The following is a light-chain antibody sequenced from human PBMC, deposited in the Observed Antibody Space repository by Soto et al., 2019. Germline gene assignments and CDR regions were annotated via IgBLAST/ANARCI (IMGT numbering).Light chain of an antibody. V-gene: IGKV3-11*01. CDR2: DAS. J-gene: IGKJ1*01. CDR1: RGISSY. Sequence: IVMTQSPAALSVSPGERATLSCRASRGISSYLAWYQQKPGQAPRLLIYDASNRATGIPARFSGSGSGTDFTLTISSLEPEDFAVYYCQQRSNWPPWTFGQGTKVDIK. CDR3: QQRSNWPPWT.